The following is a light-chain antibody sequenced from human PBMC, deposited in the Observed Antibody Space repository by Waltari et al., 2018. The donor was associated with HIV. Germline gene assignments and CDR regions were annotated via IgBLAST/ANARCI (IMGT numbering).Light chain of an antibody. Sequence: DIQMTQSPSSLSASVGDRVTITCRASQSISTYLNWYQQKPGKAPKLLIYAASTSQTGVPSRFSGSGSGTDFTLTISSLQPEDFATYCCQHSYNTPWTFGQGTKVEIK. V-gene: IGKV1-39*01. CDR3: QHSYNTPWT. J-gene: IGKJ1*01. CDR1: QSISTY. CDR2: AAS.